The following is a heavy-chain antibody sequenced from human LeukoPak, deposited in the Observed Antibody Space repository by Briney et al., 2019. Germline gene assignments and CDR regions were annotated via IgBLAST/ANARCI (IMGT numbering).Heavy chain of an antibody. Sequence: SETLSLTCAVCGGSFSGYYWSWIRQPPGKGLEWIGEINHSGSTNYNPSLKSRVTISVDTSKNQFSLKLNSLTAADTAVYYCARGRWLDNDWGQGTLVTVSS. CDR3: ARGRWLDND. CDR2: INHSGST. V-gene: IGHV4-34*01. CDR1: GGSFSGYY. D-gene: IGHD6-19*01. J-gene: IGHJ4*02.